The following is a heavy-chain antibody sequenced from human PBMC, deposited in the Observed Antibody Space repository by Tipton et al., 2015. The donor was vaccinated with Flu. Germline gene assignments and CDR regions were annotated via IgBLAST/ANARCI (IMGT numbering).Heavy chain of an antibody. Sequence: PGLVKPSETLSLTCTVSGGSFSNYYWNWIRQPPGKGLEWIGYIFYTGDTSYNPSLKSRVTISTETSKNQFSLKLTSVTAADTAVYYCATLQAPPGPPSWGQGTLVTVSS. D-gene: IGHD6-13*01. J-gene: IGHJ5*02. CDR1: GGSFSNYY. CDR2: IFYTGDT. V-gene: IGHV4-59*12. CDR3: ATLQAPPGPPS.